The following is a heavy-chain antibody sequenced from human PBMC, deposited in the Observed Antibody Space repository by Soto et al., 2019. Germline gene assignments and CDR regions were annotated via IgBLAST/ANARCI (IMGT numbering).Heavy chain of an antibody. CDR3: ARGGSLNWYFDL. V-gene: IGHV3-74*01. Sequence: EVQLVESGGGLVQSGGSLRLSCAASGFTFSSYWRHWVRQAPGKGLVWVSRINSDGSSTSYADSVKGRFTISRDNAKNTLYLQMNSLRAEDTAVYYCARGGSLNWYFDLWGRGTLVTVSS. D-gene: IGHD1-26*01. CDR1: GFTFSSYW. CDR2: INSDGSST. J-gene: IGHJ2*01.